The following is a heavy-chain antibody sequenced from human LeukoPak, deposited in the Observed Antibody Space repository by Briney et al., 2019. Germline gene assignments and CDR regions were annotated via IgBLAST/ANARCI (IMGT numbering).Heavy chain of an antibody. CDR2: ISGSGDST. CDR3: ARLVGAPDAFDI. V-gene: IGHV3-23*01. D-gene: IGHD1-26*01. CDR1: GFTFSSYA. J-gene: IGHJ3*02. Sequence: GGSLRLSCVVSGFTFSSYAMSWVRQAPGKGLEWVSGISGSGDSTYYADSVKGRFTISRDNSKNTLYLQMNSLRAEDTAVYYCARLVGAPDAFDIWGQGTMVTVSS.